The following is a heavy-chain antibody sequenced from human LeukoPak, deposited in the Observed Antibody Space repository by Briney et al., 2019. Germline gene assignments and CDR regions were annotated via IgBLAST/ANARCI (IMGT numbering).Heavy chain of an antibody. J-gene: IGHJ4*02. CDR1: GYTFTSYG. Sequence: ASVKVSCKASGYTFTSYGISWVRQAPGQGLEWMGWISAYNGNTNYALKLQGRVTMTTDTSTSTAYMELRSLRSDDTAVYYCARDLGELEWSYYFDYWGQGTLVTVSS. CDR3: ARDLGELEWSYYFDY. V-gene: IGHV1-18*01. CDR2: ISAYNGNT. D-gene: IGHD1-1*01.